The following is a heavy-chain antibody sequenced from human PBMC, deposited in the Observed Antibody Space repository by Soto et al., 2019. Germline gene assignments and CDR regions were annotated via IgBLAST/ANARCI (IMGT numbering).Heavy chain of an antibody. CDR1: GYTFTGYY. CDR3: ARGGIFGVVIYWYDP. CDR2: INPNSGGT. D-gene: IGHD3-3*01. J-gene: IGHJ5*02. V-gene: IGHV1-2*02. Sequence: ASVKVSCKASGYTFTGYYMHWVRQAPGQGLEWMGWINPNSGGTNYAQKFQGRVTMTRDTSTSTAYMELSRLRSDDTAVYYCARGGIFGVVIYWYDPWGQGTLVTVSS.